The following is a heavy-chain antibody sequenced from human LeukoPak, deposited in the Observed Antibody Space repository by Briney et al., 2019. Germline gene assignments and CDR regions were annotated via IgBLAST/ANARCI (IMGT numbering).Heavy chain of an antibody. Sequence: QPGRSLRLSCAASGFTFSSYAMHWVRQAPGKGLEWVAVISYDGSNKYYADSVKGRFTISRDNSKNTLYLQMTSLRAEDTAVSYCAGGDYGDYNNLDYWGQGTLVTVSS. J-gene: IGHJ4*02. CDR2: ISYDGSNK. CDR1: GFTFSSYA. D-gene: IGHD4-17*01. CDR3: AGGDYGDYNNLDY. V-gene: IGHV3-30*04.